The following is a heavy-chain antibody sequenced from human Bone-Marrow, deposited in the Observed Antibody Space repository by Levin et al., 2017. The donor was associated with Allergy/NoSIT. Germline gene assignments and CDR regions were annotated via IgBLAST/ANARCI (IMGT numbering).Heavy chain of an antibody. CDR3: VKDSSDCSSTSCYFDY. J-gene: IGHJ4*02. V-gene: IGHV3-64D*06. CDR2: ISSNGGST. Sequence: GESLKISCSASGFTFSSYAMHWVRQAPGKGLEYVSAISSNGGSTYYADSVKGRFTISRDNSKNTLYLQMSSLRAEDTAVYYCVKDSSDCSSTSCYFDYWGQGTLVTVSS. CDR1: GFTFSSYA. D-gene: IGHD2-2*01.